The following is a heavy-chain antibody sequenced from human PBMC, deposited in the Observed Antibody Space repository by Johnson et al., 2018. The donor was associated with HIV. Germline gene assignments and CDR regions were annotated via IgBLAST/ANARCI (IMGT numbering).Heavy chain of an antibody. J-gene: IGHJ3*02. CDR3: AKVLSSWPPDSRDAFDI. V-gene: IGHV3-9*01. CDR1: GFTFDDYA. D-gene: IGHD2/OR15-2a*01. Sequence: VQLEESGGVVVQTGGSLRLSCAASGFTFDDYAMHWVRQAPGKGLEWVSGISWNSGSIGYADSVKGRFTISRDNSKNTLYLQMNSLRAEDTAVYYCAKVLSSWPPDSRDAFDIWGQGTLVTVSS. CDR2: ISWNSGSI.